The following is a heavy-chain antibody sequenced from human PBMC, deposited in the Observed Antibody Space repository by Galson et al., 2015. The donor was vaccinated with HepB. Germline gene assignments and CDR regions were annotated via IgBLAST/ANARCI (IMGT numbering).Heavy chain of an antibody. CDR3: ARHKAPSTIFGVAKGWFDP. CDR1: GYSFTSYW. CDR2: TDPSDSYT. V-gene: IGHV5-10-1*01. J-gene: IGHJ5*02. Sequence: QSGAEVKKPGESLRISCKGSGYSFTSYWISWVRQMPGKGLEWMGRTDPSDSYTNYSPSFQGHVTISADKSISTAYLQWSSLKASDTAMYYCARHKAPSTIFGVAKGWFDPWGQGTLVTVSS. D-gene: IGHD3-3*01.